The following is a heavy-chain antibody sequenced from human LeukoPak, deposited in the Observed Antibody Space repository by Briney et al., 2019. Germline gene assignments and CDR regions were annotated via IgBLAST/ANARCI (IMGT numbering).Heavy chain of an antibody. D-gene: IGHD3-3*01. CDR1: GYTFGSYY. J-gene: IGHJ4*02. Sequence: ASVKVSCKASGYTFGSYYISWVRQAPGQGLEWMGWISGYNGNTNYAQRFQDKITMTVDKSTTTVYMELNSLRLDDMAVYYCARTHDFWATRKGDYFDPWGQGTLVTVSS. CDR2: ISGYNGNT. V-gene: IGHV1-18*03. CDR3: ARTHDFWATRKGDYFDP.